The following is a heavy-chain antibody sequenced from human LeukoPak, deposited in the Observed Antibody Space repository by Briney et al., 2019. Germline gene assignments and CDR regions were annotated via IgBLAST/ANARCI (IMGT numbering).Heavy chain of an antibody. CDR2: IYYSGST. D-gene: IGHD6-19*01. CDR1: GGSISSSSYY. V-gene: IGHV4-39*07. J-gene: IGHJ4*02. CDR3: ARDQWLLPNDY. Sequence: SETLSLTCTVSGGSISSSSYYWGWIRQPPGKGLEWIGSIYYSGSTYYNPSLKSRVTISVDTSKNQFSLKLSSVTAADTAVYYCARDQWLLPNDYWGQGTLVTVSS.